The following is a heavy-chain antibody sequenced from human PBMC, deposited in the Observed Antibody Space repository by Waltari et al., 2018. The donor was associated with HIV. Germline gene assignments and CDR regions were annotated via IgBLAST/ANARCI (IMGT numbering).Heavy chain of an antibody. Sequence: EVQLLESGGGLVQPGGSRRLSCGASGFAYVAYAMTWVRQSPGRGLEWVSAISGSGADSFYADSVKGRFSISRDNSKNTVYLQMNNLRAADTAIYYCAKAFSDNTAYYYDFWGRGTRVTVAS. CDR3: AKAFSDNTAYYYDF. CDR2: ISGSGADS. V-gene: IGHV3-23*01. J-gene: IGHJ4*02. D-gene: IGHD3-22*01. CDR1: GFAYVAYA.